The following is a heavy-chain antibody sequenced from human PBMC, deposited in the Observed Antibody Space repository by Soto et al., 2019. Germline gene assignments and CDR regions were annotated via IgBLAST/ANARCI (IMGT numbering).Heavy chain of an antibody. CDR3: ARPFIAITRSGYNY. J-gene: IGHJ4*02. V-gene: IGHV4-34*01. CDR2: INHSGST. Sequence: QVQLQQWGAGLLKPSETLSLTCAVYGGSFSGYYWSWIRQPPGKGLEWTGEINHSGSTNYNPSLKSRVTISVDTSKNQFSLKLSSVTAADTAVYYCARPFIAITRSGYNYWGQGTLVTVSS. CDR1: GGSFSGYY. D-gene: IGHD3-22*01.